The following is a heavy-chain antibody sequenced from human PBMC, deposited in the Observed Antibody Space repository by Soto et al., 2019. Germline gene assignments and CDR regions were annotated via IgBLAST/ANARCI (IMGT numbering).Heavy chain of an antibody. CDR3: SRGHCTNGVWRGYYFDY. CDR1: GFTFSSYW. J-gene: IGHJ4*02. D-gene: IGHD2-8*01. CDR2: INSDGSST. Sequence: EVQLVESGGGLVQPGGSLRLSCATSGFTFSSYWMHWVRKAPGKGLVWVSRINSDGSSTTYAASVKGRFPISRDTAKNTLYLQMNSLRAEDTAVYYCSRGHCTNGVWRGYYFDYCGQGTLVTVSS. V-gene: IGHV3-74*01.